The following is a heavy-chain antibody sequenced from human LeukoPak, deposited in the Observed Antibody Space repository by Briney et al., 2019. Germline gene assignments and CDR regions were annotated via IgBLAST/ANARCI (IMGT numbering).Heavy chain of an antibody. J-gene: IGHJ5*02. CDR2: FHYSGST. V-gene: IGHV4-39*02. CDR1: GDSVSSSNFF. D-gene: IGHD6-6*01. Sequence: SETLSLTCTVSGDSVSSSNFFWGWIRQPPGKGLEWIGSFHYSGSTFYNPSLKSRVTISVDTSKNHFSLKLTSVTAADSAVYYCARHEYQVFPPANWFDPWGQGTRVTVSS. CDR3: ARHEYQVFPPANWFDP.